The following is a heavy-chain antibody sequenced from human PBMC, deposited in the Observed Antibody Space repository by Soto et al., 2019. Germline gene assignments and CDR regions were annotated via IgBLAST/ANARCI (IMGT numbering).Heavy chain of an antibody. V-gene: IGHV4-31*01. J-gene: IGHJ4*02. CDR2: IYYRGTT. CDR1: GASITSSGYY. Sequence: QVQLQESGPGLVKPSQTLSLTCTLSGASITSSGYYWSWIRLPPGEGLEWIGYIYYRGTTYYNPSLKSPVTISTDTSKKEFSLTLTSVTAADTAVYYCARATESHYFDYWGRGILVTVTS. CDR3: ARATESHYFDY.